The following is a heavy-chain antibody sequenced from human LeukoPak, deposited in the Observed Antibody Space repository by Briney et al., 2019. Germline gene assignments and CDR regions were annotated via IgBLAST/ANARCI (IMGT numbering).Heavy chain of an antibody. J-gene: IGHJ4*02. CDR3: AKVPSFYCGGDCYSDY. CDR2: IRNDGSNK. V-gene: IGHV3-30*02. D-gene: IGHD2-21*01. Sequence: QSGGSLRLSCAASGFTFSSYGMHWVRQAPGKGLEWVAFIRNDGSNKYYADSVKGRFTISRDNSKNTLYLQMNSLRAEDTAVYYCAKVPSFYCGGDCYSDYWGQGTLVTVSS. CDR1: GFTFSSYG.